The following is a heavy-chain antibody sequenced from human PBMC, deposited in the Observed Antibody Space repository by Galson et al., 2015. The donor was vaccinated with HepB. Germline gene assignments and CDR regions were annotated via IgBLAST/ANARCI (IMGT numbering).Heavy chain of an antibody. Sequence: LTCAVYGGSFSGYYWSWIRQPPGKGLEWIGEINHGETTKYNPSLKSRVTISVDTSKNQFSLKLSSVTAADTAVYYCARDRCGGDCYSLFDYWGQGTLVTVSS. CDR1: GGSFSGYY. CDR3: ARDRCGGDCYSLFDY. V-gene: IGHV4-34*01. CDR2: INHGETT. J-gene: IGHJ4*02. D-gene: IGHD2-21*02.